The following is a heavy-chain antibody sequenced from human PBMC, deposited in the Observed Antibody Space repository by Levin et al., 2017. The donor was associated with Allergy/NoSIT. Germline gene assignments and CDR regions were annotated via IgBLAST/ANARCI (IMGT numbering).Heavy chain of an antibody. J-gene: IGHJ4*02. Sequence: GESLKISCSVSGFTISSYAMHWVRQAPGKGLEYVSAISSNGGSTYYADSVRGRFTISRDTSKNTLYLQMSSLRTEDTAVYYCVKAGGITGNYWGQGTLVTVSS. D-gene: IGHD1-14*01. CDR2: ISSNGGST. CDR3: VKAGGITGNY. V-gene: IGHV3-64D*06. CDR1: GFTISSYA.